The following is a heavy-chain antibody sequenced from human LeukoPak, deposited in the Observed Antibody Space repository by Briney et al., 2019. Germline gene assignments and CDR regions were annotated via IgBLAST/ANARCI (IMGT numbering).Heavy chain of an antibody. V-gene: IGHV4-30-4*08. CDR1: GGSISSGDYY. CDR2: IYYSGSH. Sequence: PSETLSLTCTVSGGSISSGDYYWSWIRQPPGKGLEWIGYIYYSGSHYYNPSRKSRVTISVDTSKNQFSLKLSSVTAADTAVYYCARGTGDGTDSFDYWGQGTLVTVSS. J-gene: IGHJ4*02. CDR3: ARGTGDGTDSFDY. D-gene: IGHD7-27*01.